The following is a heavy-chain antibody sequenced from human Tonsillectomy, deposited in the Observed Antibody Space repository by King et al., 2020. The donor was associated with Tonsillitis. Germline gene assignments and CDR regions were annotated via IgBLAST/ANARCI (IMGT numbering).Heavy chain of an antibody. CDR3: ARYVSGSFDY. CDR2: MYYSGTI. V-gene: IGHV4-39*01. J-gene: IGHJ4*02. CDR1: GGSIRNSDHY. D-gene: IGHD1-26*01. Sequence: QLQLQESGPGVVKPSETLSLTCTVSGGSIRNSDHYWAWIRQPPGKGLEWIGYMYYSGTIFYNPSLKSRIPISGGTSENRFSLKSSSVTAADTAVYFCARYVSGSFDYWGQGALVTVSS.